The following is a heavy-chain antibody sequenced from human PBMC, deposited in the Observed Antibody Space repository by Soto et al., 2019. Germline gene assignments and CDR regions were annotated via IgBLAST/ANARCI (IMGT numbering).Heavy chain of an antibody. J-gene: IGHJ6*02. Sequence: ASVKVSCKASGYTFTSYDINWVRQATGQGLEWMGWMNPNSGNTGYAQKFQGRVTMTRNTSISTAYMELSSLRSEDTAVYYCARGRPYDFWSGYNLGYYYYGMDVWGQGTTVTVSS. CDR3: ARGRPYDFWSGYNLGYYYYGMDV. CDR1: GYTFTSYD. D-gene: IGHD3-3*01. V-gene: IGHV1-8*01. CDR2: MNPNSGNT.